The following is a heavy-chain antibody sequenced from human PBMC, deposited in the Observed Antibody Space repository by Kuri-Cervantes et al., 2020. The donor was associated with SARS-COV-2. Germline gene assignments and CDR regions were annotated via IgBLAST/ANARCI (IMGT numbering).Heavy chain of an antibody. J-gene: IGHJ2*01. Sequence: GESLKISCAASGFTFSSYSMNWVRQAPGKGLEWVPSISSSSSYIYYADSVKGRFTISRDNAKNSLYLQMNSLRAEDTAVYYCARDARGYCSSTSCSYFDLWGRGTLVTVSS. CDR1: GFTFSSYS. V-gene: IGHV3-21*01. CDR2: ISSSSSYI. D-gene: IGHD2-2*01. CDR3: ARDARGYCSSTSCSYFDL.